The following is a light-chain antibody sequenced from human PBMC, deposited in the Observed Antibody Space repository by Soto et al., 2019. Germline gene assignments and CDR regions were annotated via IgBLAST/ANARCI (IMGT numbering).Light chain of an antibody. CDR1: QSISSY. CDR2: AAS. V-gene: IGKV1-39*01. Sequence: DIQMTQSPSSLSASVGDRVTITCRASQSISSYLNWYQQKPGEAPKLLIYAASNLQNGVPSRFSGTGSGTDFTLTISSLQPEDFASYYCQQANNFPRTFGQGTKV. J-gene: IGKJ1*01. CDR3: QQANNFPRT.